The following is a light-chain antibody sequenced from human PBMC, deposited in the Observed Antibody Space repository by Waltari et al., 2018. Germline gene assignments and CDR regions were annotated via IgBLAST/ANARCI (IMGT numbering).Light chain of an antibody. CDR1: QSISTY. Sequence: DIQMTQSPSSLSASVGDRVTITCRASQSISTYLNWYQHKPGKAPKLLIYAASSLQSGVPARFSGSGSGTDVTLTISSLQPEDFATYHCQQSYSAPPTFGQGTKLEIK. V-gene: IGKV1-39*01. CDR3: QQSYSAPPT. CDR2: AAS. J-gene: IGKJ2*01.